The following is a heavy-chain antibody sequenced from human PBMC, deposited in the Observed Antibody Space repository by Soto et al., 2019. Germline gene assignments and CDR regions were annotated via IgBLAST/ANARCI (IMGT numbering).Heavy chain of an antibody. Sequence: EVQLVESGGGLVQPGGSLKLSCAASGFTFSGSAMHWVRQASGKGLEWVGRIRSKANSYATAYAASVKGRFTISRDDSKNTAYLQMNSLKTEDTAVYYCTGPRGWSFDIWGQGTMVTVSS. D-gene: IGHD2-15*01. J-gene: IGHJ3*02. CDR3: TGPRGWSFDI. CDR2: IRSKANSYAT. V-gene: IGHV3-73*01. CDR1: GFTFSGSA.